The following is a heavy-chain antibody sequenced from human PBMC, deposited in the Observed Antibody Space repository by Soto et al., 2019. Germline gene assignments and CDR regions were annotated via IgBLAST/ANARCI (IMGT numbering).Heavy chain of an antibody. Sequence: LSLTCAVYGGSFSGYYWSWIRQPPGKGLEWIGEINHSGSTNYNPSLKSRVTISVDTSKNQFSLKLSSVTAADTAVYYCARGSGQLAGPYYYYYGMDVWGQGTTVTVSS. V-gene: IGHV4-34*01. CDR1: GGSFSGYY. CDR2: INHSGST. D-gene: IGHD6-6*01. J-gene: IGHJ6*02. CDR3: ARGSGQLAGPYYYYYGMDV.